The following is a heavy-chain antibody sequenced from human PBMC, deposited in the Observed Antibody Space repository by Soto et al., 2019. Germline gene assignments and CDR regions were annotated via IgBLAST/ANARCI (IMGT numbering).Heavy chain of an antibody. V-gene: IGHV3-30*18. CDR1: AFALSSYG. Sequence: GGSLRLSCAGSAFALSSYGIHWVRQAPGKGLEWVAAIAYDGSAEYYTDSVKGRVTISRDNSKNMVFLQMNSLRAEDTAVYYCAKDERREIQLTYLTYGLEVWGQGTTVTVSS. CDR3: AKDERREIQLTYLTYGLEV. CDR2: IAYDGSAE. J-gene: IGHJ6*02.